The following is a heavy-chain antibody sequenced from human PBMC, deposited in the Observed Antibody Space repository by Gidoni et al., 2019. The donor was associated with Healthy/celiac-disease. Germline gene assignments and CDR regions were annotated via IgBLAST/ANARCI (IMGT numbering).Heavy chain of an antibody. D-gene: IGHD2-2*01. CDR3: ASPGYCSSAICSSMDV. Sequence: QVQLQQWGAGLLKPSETLSLTCAVYGGSFSGSYWSWIRQPPGKGLEWIGEINHSGSTNYNPSLKSRVTISVDTSKNQFSLKMSSVTAADTAVYYCASPGYCSSAICSSMDVWGQGTTVTVSS. V-gene: IGHV4-34*01. J-gene: IGHJ6*02. CDR1: GGSFSGSY. CDR2: INHSGST.